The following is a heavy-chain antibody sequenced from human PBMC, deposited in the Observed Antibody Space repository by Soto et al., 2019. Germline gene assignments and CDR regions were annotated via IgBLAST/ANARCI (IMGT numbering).Heavy chain of an antibody. D-gene: IGHD2-15*01. V-gene: IGHV3-33*01. CDR3: TLVVVAATGSYAFDI. Sequence: QVQLVESGGGVVQPGRSLRLSCAASGFTFSSYGMHWVRQAPGKGLEWVAVIWYDGSNKYYADSVKGRFTISRDNSKNPLYLQMNSLRAEDTAVYYCTLVVVAATGSYAFDIWGQGTMVTVSS. CDR1: GFTFSSYG. J-gene: IGHJ3*02. CDR2: IWYDGSNK.